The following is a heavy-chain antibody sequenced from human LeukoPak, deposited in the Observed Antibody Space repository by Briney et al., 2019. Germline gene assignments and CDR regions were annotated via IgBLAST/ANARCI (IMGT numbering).Heavy chain of an antibody. V-gene: IGHV3-21*01. J-gene: IGHJ6*03. CDR2: ISSSSSYI. CDR3: ARYSGYDYGTYYMDV. D-gene: IGHD5-12*01. Sequence: PGGSLRLSCAASGFTFSSYSVNWVRQAPGKGLEWVSSISSSSSYIYYADSVKGRFTISRDNAKNSLYLQMNSLRAEDTAVYYCARYSGYDYGTYYMDVWGKGTTVTVSS. CDR1: GFTFSSYS.